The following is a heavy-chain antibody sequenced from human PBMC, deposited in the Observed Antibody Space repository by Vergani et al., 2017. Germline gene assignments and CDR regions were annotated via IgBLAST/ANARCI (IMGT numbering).Heavy chain of an antibody. Sequence: QVTLKESGPVLVKPTETLTLTCTVSGFSLSNARMGVSWIRQPPGTALEWLAHIFSNDEKSYSTSLKSRLTISKDTSKSQVVLTMSNMDPVDTATYYCARIIRGCSSNSCYGDGWVDPWGQGTLVTVSS. V-gene: IGHV2-26*01. CDR3: ARIIRGCSSNSCYGDGWVDP. D-gene: IGHD2-2*01. CDR2: IFSNDEK. J-gene: IGHJ5*02. CDR1: GFSLSNARMG.